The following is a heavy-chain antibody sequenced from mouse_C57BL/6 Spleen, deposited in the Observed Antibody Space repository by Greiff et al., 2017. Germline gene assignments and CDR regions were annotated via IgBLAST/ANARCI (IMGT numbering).Heavy chain of an antibody. CDR1: GYSITSGYV. Sequence: EVKLVESGPGLVKPSQSLSLPCTVTGYSITSGYVWHWIRHFPGNNLAWMGNIRYSGSTIYTPSLKSRTSFTLDTSMNHYFLKLNSVTTEDTATYYCARYCNWGSKDYWGQGTSVTVSS. V-gene: IGHV3-1*01. D-gene: IGHD2-10*02. CDR3: ARYCNWGSKDY. J-gene: IGHJ4*01. CDR2: IRYSGST.